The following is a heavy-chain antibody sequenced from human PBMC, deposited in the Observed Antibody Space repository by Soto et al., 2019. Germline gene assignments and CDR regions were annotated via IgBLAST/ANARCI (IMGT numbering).Heavy chain of an antibody. Sequence: ASVKVSCKASGGTFSSYAISWVRQAPGQGLEWMGGIIPIFGTANYAQKFQGRVTITADKSTSTAYMELSSLRSEDTAVYYCATDHALVPVTPATNYYGMDVWGQGTTVTVSS. CDR1: GGTFSSYA. D-gene: IGHD2-2*01. V-gene: IGHV1-69*06. CDR3: ATDHALVPVTPATNYYGMDV. J-gene: IGHJ6*02. CDR2: IIPIFGTA.